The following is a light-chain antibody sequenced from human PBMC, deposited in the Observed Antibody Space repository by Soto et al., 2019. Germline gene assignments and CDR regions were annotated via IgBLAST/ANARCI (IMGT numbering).Light chain of an antibody. Sequence: ESLLTQAPGTLSVSLGQRATLSCRASPGVRSRHLAWYQQKPGQAPRLLIYGASSRATGIPDRFSGSGSGTDFTLTISRLEPEDFAVYYCQQYGSSPQTFGQGTKVDIK. V-gene: IGKV3-20*01. CDR3: QQYGSSPQT. CDR1: PGVRSRH. CDR2: GAS. J-gene: IGKJ1*01.